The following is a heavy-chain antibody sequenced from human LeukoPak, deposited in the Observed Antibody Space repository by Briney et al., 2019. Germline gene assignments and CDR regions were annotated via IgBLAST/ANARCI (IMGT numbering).Heavy chain of an antibody. Sequence: ASVKVSCTASGYTFTVCYMHWVRQAPGQGLEWMGWINPNSGGTNYAQKFQGRVTMTRDTSISTAYMELSRLRSDDTAVYYCANTYYYGSGSYPGGYWGQGTLVTVSS. J-gene: IGHJ4*02. V-gene: IGHV1-2*02. CDR1: GYTFTVCY. CDR3: ANTYYYGSGSYPGGY. D-gene: IGHD3-10*01. CDR2: INPNSGGT.